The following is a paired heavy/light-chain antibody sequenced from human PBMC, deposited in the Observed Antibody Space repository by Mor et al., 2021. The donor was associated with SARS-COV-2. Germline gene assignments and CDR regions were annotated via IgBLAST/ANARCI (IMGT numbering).Heavy chain of an antibody. CDR3: AAETYNSGCCHFDY. CDR2: IVVGSGNT. V-gene: IGHV1-58*01. J-gene: IGHJ4*02. CDR1: GITFSSSA. Sequence: QMQLVQSGPEVKKPGTSVKVSCKTSGITFSSSAVQWVRQARGQRLEWVAWIVVGSGNTNYAQNFQGRVTITTDMSTSTAYLELSSLRSEDTAVYYCAAETYNSGCCHFDYWGQGTLVTVSS. D-gene: IGHD6-25*01.
Light chain of an antibody. CDR3: CSYGGSLYV. CDR2: GVS. J-gene: IGLJ1*01. V-gene: IGLV2-11*01. Sequence: QSALTQPRSVSGSPGQSVTISCTGTSRDVGGYNFVSWYQQYPGKAPKLMIYGVSNRPSGVPDRFSGSKSGNTASLTISGLQAEDEADYYCCSYGGSLYVFGTGTEVTVL. CDR1: SRDVGGYNF.